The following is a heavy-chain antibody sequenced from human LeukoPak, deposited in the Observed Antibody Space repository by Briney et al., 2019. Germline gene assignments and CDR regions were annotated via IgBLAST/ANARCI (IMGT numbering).Heavy chain of an antibody. Sequence: SVKVSCKASGGTFSSYAISLVRQAPGQGLEWMGGIIPIFGTANYAQKFQGRVTITADESTSTAYMELSSLRSEDTAVYYCAREGIVTTYSNCLDYWGQGTLVTVSS. CDR2: IIPIFGTA. J-gene: IGHJ4*02. CDR3: AREGIVTTYSNCLDY. D-gene: IGHD4-11*01. CDR1: GGTFSSYA. V-gene: IGHV1-69*13.